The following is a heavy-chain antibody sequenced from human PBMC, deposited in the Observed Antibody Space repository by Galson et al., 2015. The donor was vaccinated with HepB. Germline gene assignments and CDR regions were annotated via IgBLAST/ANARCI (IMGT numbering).Heavy chain of an antibody. CDR3: ARSFATMSFDS. D-gene: IGHD5-12*01. V-gene: IGHV4-61*02. CDR2: IYISGST. J-gene: IGHJ4*02. Sequence: LSLTCTVSGASISSGSYYWSWIRQPAGKGLEWIGRIYISGSTNHNPSLKSPVTMAVDTPKNQFSLELNSVTAAETAGYYCARSFATMSFDSWGQGTLVTVSS. CDR1: GASISSGSYY.